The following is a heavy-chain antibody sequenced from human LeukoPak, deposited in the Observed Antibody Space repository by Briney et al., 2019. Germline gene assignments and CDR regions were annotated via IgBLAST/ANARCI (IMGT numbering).Heavy chain of an antibody. CDR2: IYYSGST. Sequence: SETLSLTCTVSGGSISSYYWSWIRQPPGKGLEWTGYIYYSGSTNYNPSLKSRVTISVDTSKNQFSLKLSSVTAADTAVYYCARHFTGEGFDYWGQGTLVTVSS. CDR1: GGSISSYY. J-gene: IGHJ4*02. V-gene: IGHV4-59*08. D-gene: IGHD3-10*01. CDR3: ARHFTGEGFDY.